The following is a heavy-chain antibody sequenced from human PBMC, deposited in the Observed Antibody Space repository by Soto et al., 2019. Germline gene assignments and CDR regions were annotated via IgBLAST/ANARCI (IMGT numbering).Heavy chain of an antibody. Sequence: QVQLQESGPGVVRPSETLSLTCSVSGSSFTGDYWSWIRQPAGKGLEWIGRVFGNGAGTPIYNSALTSRVTMSVDSSKTHFSLKLTSVTAADTALYYCARDLPPYDRRRQSAGAFEDWGQGTLVTVSS. J-gene: IGHJ4*02. V-gene: IGHV4-4*07. CDR1: GSSFTGDY. D-gene: IGHD3-22*01. CDR3: ARDLPPYDRRRQSAGAFED. CDR2: VFGNGAGTP.